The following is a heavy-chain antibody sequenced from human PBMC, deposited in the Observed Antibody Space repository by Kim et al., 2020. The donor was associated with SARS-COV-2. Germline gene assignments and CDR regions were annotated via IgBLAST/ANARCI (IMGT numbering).Heavy chain of an antibody. V-gene: IGHV3-30*04. J-gene: IGHJ4*01. Sequence: GGSLRLSCAASGFTFSSYAMHWVRQAPGKGLEWVAVISYDGSNKYYADSVKGRFTISRDNSKNTLYLQMNSLRAEDTAVYYCAREGYCSGGSCPEVNFD. CDR2: ISYDGSNK. D-gene: IGHD2-15*01. CDR3: AREGYCSGGSCPEVNFD. CDR1: GFTFSSYA.